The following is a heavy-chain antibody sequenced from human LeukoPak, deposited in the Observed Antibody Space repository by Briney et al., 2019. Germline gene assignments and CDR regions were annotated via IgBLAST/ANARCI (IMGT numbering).Heavy chain of an antibody. CDR2: MYNSGII. J-gene: IGHJ4*02. D-gene: IGHD6-13*01. CDR3: AREGGSSRNFDY. CDR1: GASISSDF. Sequence: PSETLSLTCTVSGASISSDFWSWIRQPAGKGLEWIGRMYNSGIINYNPSLKSRLTMSVDTAKNQFSLNLSSVTAADTAVHYCAREGGSSRNFDYWGQGTLVTVSS. V-gene: IGHV4-4*07.